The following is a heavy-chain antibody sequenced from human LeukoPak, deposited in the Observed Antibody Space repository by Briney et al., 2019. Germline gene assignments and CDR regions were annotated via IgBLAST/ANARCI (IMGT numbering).Heavy chain of an antibody. Sequence: PGGSLRLSCAASGFTFSSYAMSWVRQAPGKGLEWVSAISGSGGSTYYADSVKGRFTISRDNSKNTLYLQMNSLRAEDTAVYYCAKDLRDGYNYYYYYGMDVWGQGTTVTVSS. CDR3: AKDLRDGYNYYYYYGMDV. V-gene: IGHV3-23*01. D-gene: IGHD5-24*01. J-gene: IGHJ6*02. CDR2: ISGSGGST. CDR1: GFTFSSYA.